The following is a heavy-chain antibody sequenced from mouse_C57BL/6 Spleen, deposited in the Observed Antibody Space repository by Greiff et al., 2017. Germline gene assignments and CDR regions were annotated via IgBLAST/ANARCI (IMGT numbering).Heavy chain of an antibody. Sequence: EVQVVESEGGLVQPGSSMKLSCTASGFTFSDYYMAWVRQVPEKGLEWVANINYDGSSTYYLDSLKSRFIISRDNAKNILYLQMSSLKSEDTATYYCAREGGYDGYYYWYFDVWGTGTTVTVSS. CDR1: GFTFSDYY. J-gene: IGHJ1*03. D-gene: IGHD2-3*01. CDR3: AREGGYDGYYYWYFDV. V-gene: IGHV5-16*01. CDR2: INYDGSST.